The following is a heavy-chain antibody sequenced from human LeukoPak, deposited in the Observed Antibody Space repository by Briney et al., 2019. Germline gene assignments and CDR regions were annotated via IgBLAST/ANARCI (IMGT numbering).Heavy chain of an antibody. CDR2: IDDDGTDT. V-gene: IGHV3-74*01. J-gene: IGHJ3*02. D-gene: IGHD2-21*01. Sequence: PGGSLRLSCVASGFTSGHYWMHWLRQAPGKGPEWVSRIDDDGTDTHYAVSVKGRFTISRDNAKNTVYLQMNSLRAEDTALYYFARPYSSLPNGFAISDKGTMVTVAS. CDR1: GFTSGHYW. CDR3: ARPYSSLPNGFAI.